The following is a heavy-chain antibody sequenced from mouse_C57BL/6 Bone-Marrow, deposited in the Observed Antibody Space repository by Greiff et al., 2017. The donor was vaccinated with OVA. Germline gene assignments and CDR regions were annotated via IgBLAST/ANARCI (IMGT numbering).Heavy chain of an antibody. CDR3: ARDARTGKRFAY. V-gene: IGHV7-1*01. CDR1: GFTFSDFY. CDR2: SRNKANDYTT. D-gene: IGHD4-1*01. Sequence: EVKLVESGGGLVQSGRSLRLSCATSGFTFSDFYMEWVRQAPGKGLEWIAASRNKANDYTTEYSASVKGRFIVSRDTSQSILYLQMNALRAEDTAIYYCARDARTGKRFAYWGQGTLVTVSA. J-gene: IGHJ3*01.